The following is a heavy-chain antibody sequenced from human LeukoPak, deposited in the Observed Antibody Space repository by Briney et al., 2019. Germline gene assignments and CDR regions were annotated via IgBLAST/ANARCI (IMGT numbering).Heavy chain of an antibody. CDR2: ISGSGIST. CDR1: GFTFSSYA. CDR3: ARDGDSSGYGRYKYYFDY. J-gene: IGHJ4*02. V-gene: IGHV3-23*01. D-gene: IGHD3-22*01. Sequence: GGSLRLSCAASGFTFSSYAMSWVRQAPGKGLEWVSDISGSGISTYYADSVKGRFTISRDNAKNSLFLQMNSLRAEDTAVYYCARDGDSSGYGRYKYYFDYWGQGTLVTVSS.